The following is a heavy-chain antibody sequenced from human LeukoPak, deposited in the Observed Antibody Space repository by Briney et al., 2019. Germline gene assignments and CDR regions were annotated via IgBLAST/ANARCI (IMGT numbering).Heavy chain of an antibody. V-gene: IGHV1-2*02. CDR1: GYTFTGYY. Sequence: AASVKVSCKASGYTFTGYYMHWVRQAPGQGLEWMGWINPNSGGTNYAQKFQGRVTMTRDTSISTAYMELSRLRSDDTAVYYYARLGYGPDQPFDYWGQGTLVTVSS. D-gene: IGHD5-18*01. J-gene: IGHJ4*02. CDR3: ARLGYGPDQPFDY. CDR2: INPNSGGT.